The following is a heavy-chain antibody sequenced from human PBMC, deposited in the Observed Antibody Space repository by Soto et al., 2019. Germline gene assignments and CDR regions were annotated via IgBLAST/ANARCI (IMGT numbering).Heavy chain of an antibody. CDR3: ARGRPYGRVV. V-gene: IGHV3-74*01. CDR1: GFTFGSYC. CDR2: IDSDGSST. J-gene: IGHJ6*02. Sequence: EVQLVESGGGLVQPGGSLRVSCAASGFTFGSYCMNWVRQAPGKGLVWVSRIDSDGSSTTYADSVKGRFTTSRDNAKNSLYLRRSSMRVEDKAVYYCARGRPYGRVVWGQGTTVTVSS.